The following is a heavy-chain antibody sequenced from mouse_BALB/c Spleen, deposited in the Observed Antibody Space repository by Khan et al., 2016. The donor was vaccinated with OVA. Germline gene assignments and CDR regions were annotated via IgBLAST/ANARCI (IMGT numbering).Heavy chain of an antibody. CDR3: AKGGTYCGGYFDV. CDR1: GFSFNNHG. Sequence: VELVESGPGLVAPSQSLSITCTVSGFSFNNHGVSWVRQPPGKGLEWLGVIWGDGSTNYHSALISRLSISKDNSKSQVFLKLSSLQTDDTATYYCAKGGTYCGGYFDVWGAGTTVTVSS. J-gene: IGHJ1*01. CDR2: IWGDGST. V-gene: IGHV2-3*01. D-gene: IGHD2-10*01.